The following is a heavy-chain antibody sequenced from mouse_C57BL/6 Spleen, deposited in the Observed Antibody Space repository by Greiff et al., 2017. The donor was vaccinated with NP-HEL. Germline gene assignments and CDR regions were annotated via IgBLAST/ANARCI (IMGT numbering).Heavy chain of an antibody. CDR1: GYTFTSYW. J-gene: IGHJ4*01. Sequence: VQLQQSGAELVKPGASVKLSCKASGYTFTSYWMQWVKQRPGQGLEWIGEIDPSDSYTNYNQKFKGKATLTVDTSSSTAYMQLSSLTSEGSAVYYCARYSNYVFYAMDYWGQGTSVTVSS. CDR3: ARYSNYVFYAMDY. V-gene: IGHV1-50*01. CDR2: IDPSDSYT. D-gene: IGHD2-5*01.